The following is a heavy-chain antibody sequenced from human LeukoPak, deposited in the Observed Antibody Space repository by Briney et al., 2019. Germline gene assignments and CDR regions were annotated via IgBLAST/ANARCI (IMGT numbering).Heavy chain of an antibody. V-gene: IGHV3-15*01. CDR2: IRSKNDGGTI. CDR3: TTDRTMKGY. Sequence: GGSLRLSCAASGFTFSNAWMAWVAQAPGKGREWVGRIRSKNDGGTIGYAAPVKDRLTISRDDSKNTLYLQMNSLEIEDTAVYFCTTDRTMKGYWGQGTLVTVSS. J-gene: IGHJ4*02. CDR1: GFTFSNAW. D-gene: IGHD3-22*01.